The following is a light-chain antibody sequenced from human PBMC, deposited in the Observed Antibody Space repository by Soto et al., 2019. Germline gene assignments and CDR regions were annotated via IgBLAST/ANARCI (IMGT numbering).Light chain of an antibody. V-gene: IGLV2-14*01. CDR3: SSYTSGSTPYV. CDR1: SGDIGSYNR. J-gene: IGLJ1*01. CDR2: EVT. Sequence: QSALTQPASVSGSPGQSITISCTGTSGDIGSYNRVSWYQQHPGKAPKLIIYEVTDRPSGVSNRFSGSKSGNTASLTISGLQAEDEADYYCSSYTSGSTPYVFGTGTKLTVL.